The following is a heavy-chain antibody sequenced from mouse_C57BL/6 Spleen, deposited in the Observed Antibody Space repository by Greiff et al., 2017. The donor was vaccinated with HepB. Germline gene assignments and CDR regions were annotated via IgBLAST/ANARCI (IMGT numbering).Heavy chain of an antibody. D-gene: IGHD1-1*01. V-gene: IGHV2-5*01. Sequence: QVQLKESGPGLVQPSQSLSITCTVSGFSFTSYGVHWVRQSPGKGLEWLGVIWRGGSTDYNAAFMSRLSITKDNSKSQVFFKMNSLQADDTAIYYCAKNNYGSSYWFAYWGQGTLVTVSA. CDR2: IWRGGST. CDR1: GFSFTSYG. CDR3: AKNNYGSSYWFAY. J-gene: IGHJ3*01.